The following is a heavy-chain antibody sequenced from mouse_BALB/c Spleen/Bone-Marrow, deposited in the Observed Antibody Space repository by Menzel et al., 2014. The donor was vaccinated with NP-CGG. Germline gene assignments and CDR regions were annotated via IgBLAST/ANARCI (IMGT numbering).Heavy chain of an antibody. CDR3: TRSNGNWFAY. Sequence: QVQLQQSGAELVKPGASVKLSCKASGYTFTSYYMYWVKQRLGQGLEWIGEINPSNGGTNFNEKFKSKATLTVDKSSSTAYMQLSSLTSEDSAVYYCTRSNGNWFAYWGQGTLVTVSA. J-gene: IGHJ3*01. V-gene: IGHV1S81*02. CDR2: INPSNGGT. CDR1: GYTFTSYY. D-gene: IGHD2-1*01.